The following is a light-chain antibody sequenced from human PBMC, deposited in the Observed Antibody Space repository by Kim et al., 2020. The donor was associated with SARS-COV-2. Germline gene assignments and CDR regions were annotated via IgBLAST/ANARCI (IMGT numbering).Light chain of an antibody. J-gene: IGKJ4*01. CDR3: QQYYSYPLT. V-gene: IGKV1-8*01. Sequence: ASTGDRVPITCRASQGISSYLAWYQQKPGKAPKLLIYAASTLQSGVPSRFSGSGSGTDFTLTISCLQSEDFATYYCQQYYSYPLTFGGGTKLEI. CDR1: QGISSY. CDR2: AAS.